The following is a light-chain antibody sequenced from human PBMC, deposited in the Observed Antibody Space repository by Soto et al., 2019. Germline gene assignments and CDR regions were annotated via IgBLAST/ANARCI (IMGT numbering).Light chain of an antibody. CDR1: QSVSSN. V-gene: IGKV3-15*01. CDR2: GAS. Sequence: EIVMTQSPATLSVSPGERATLSCRASQSVSSNLAWYQQKPGQPPRLLIYGASIRATDIPARFSGSGSGTEFTLTISSLQSEDFAVYYCQQYNNWPGTFGQGTKLEIK. CDR3: QQYNNWPGT. J-gene: IGKJ2*01.